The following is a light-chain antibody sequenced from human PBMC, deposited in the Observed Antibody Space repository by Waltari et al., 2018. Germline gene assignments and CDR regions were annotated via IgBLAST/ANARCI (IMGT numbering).Light chain of an antibody. CDR1: SSDVGGSNF. CDR2: EIS. V-gene: IGLV2-8*01. J-gene: IGLJ3*02. Sequence: QSALTQPPSASGSPGQSVTIACTGTSSDVGGSNFFSWYQHYPGKAPKPIIYEISKRPSGVPDRFSGSKSGNTASLTVSGLQPEDEAEYFCSSYAATHNLVFGGGTKLTV. CDR3: SSYAATHNLV.